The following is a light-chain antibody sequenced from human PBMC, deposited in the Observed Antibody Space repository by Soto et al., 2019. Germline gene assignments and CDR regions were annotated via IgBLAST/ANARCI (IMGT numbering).Light chain of an antibody. Sequence: QSALTQPASVSGSPGQSITISCTGNSSEIGDSNYVSWYQQHPGKAPKLVIYDGSNRPSGVSNRFSVSKSATTASLAIFGLQAEDEADYSCSSFRNSSTSYVFGAGTEVTFL. CDR2: DGS. V-gene: IGLV2-14*03. CDR1: SSEIGDSNY. J-gene: IGLJ1*01. CDR3: SSFRNSSTSYV.